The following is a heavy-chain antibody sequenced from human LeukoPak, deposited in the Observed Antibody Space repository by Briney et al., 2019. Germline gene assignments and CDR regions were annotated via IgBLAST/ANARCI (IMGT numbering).Heavy chain of an antibody. D-gene: IGHD3-9*01. CDR2: VSGRDTST. CDR1: VLIFFNYA. Sequence: ALSESFVGSVLIFFNYAMGWVGPARSKRGAGVSVVSGRDTSTYYTDSVKGRFTISRDNSKNTLYLQMNSLSAEDTAIYYCAKWGDYDVLTGYYDSDYWGQGTLVTVSS. J-gene: IGHJ4*02. V-gene: IGHV3-23*01. CDR3: AKWGDYDVLTGYYDSDY.